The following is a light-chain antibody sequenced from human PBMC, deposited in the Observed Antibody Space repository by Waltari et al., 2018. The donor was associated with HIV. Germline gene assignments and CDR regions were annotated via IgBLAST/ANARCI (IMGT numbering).Light chain of an antibody. CDR1: RNNIGRFN. CDR2: GDF. J-gene: IGLJ1*01. CDR3: STWDYSLSAYV. V-gene: IGLV1-44*01. Sequence: QSALTQEASVSGTEGQKVTLSCTGNRNNIGRFNVAWYQQISHGAPKCFLFGDFLPSGIPDRFSGSKSGTTASLTISGLQPEDEADYYCSTWDYSLSAYVFGTGTKVTVL.